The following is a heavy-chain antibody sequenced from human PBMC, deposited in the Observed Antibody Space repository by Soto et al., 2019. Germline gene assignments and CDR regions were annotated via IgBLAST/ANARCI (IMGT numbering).Heavy chain of an antibody. CDR2: IDPSDSYT. CDR3: VRGDYDILTRYYYDSSGYSGY. J-gene: IGHJ4*02. CDR1: GYSFTSYW. V-gene: IGHV5-10-1*01. Sequence: PGESLKISCKGSGYSFTSYWISWVRQMPGKGLEWMGRIDPSDSYTNYSPSFQGHVTISADKSISTAYLQWSSLKASDTAMYYCVRGDYDILTRYYYDSSGYSGYWGQGTLVTVSS. D-gene: IGHD3-22*01.